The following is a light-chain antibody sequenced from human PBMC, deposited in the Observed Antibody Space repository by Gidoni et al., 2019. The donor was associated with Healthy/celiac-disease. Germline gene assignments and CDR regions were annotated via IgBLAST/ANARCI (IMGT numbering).Light chain of an antibody. CDR1: SSNIGAGYD. Sequence: QSVLTQPPAVSGAPGQRVTISCTGSSSNIGAGYDVHWYQQLPGTAPKLLIYGNNNRPSGVPDRFSGSKSGTSASLAITGLRAEDEADYYCQSYDSSLKVFGGGTKLTVL. CDR3: QSYDSSLKV. CDR2: GNN. V-gene: IGLV1-40*01. J-gene: IGLJ2*01.